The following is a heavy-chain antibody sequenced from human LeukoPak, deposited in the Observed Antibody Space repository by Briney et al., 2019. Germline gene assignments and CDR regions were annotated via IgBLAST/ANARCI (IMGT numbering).Heavy chain of an antibody. D-gene: IGHD6-13*01. Sequence: ASVKVSCKASGYTFTSYAMHWVRQAPGQRLEWMGWINAGNGNTKYSQKFQGRVTITRDTSASTAYMELSSLRSEDTAVYYCARDQVYSSSWDTMGGDDYWGQGTLVTVSS. CDR1: GYTFTSYA. CDR3: ARDQVYSSSWDTMGGDDY. V-gene: IGHV1-3*01. J-gene: IGHJ4*02. CDR2: INAGNGNT.